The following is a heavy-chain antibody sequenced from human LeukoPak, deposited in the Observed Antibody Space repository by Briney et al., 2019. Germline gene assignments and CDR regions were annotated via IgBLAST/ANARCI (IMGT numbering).Heavy chain of an antibody. CDR1: GGPISSGGYY. D-gene: IGHD3-22*01. Sequence: SETLSLTCTVSGGPISSGGYYWSWIRQHPGKGLEWIGYIYYSGSTYYNPSLKSRVTISVDTSKNQFSLKLSSVTAADTAVYYCARGIGDDSSGYPKFDYWGQGTLVTVSS. CDR2: IYYSGST. V-gene: IGHV4-31*03. J-gene: IGHJ4*02. CDR3: ARGIGDDSSGYPKFDY.